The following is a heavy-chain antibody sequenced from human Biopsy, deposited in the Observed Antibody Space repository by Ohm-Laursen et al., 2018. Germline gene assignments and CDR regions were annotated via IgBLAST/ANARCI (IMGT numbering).Heavy chain of an antibody. CDR2: INPSGGST. Sequence: GASVKVSCKVSGYTFTAYYMHWVRQAPGRGLEWVGIINPSGGSTTYAQKFQGRVTMTRDTSTSTVYMELSSLRSEDTAVYYCAVPYYYNYGLDVWGRGTTVTVSS. V-gene: IGHV1-46*01. J-gene: IGHJ6*02. CDR1: GYTFTAYY. CDR3: AVPYYYNYGLDV.